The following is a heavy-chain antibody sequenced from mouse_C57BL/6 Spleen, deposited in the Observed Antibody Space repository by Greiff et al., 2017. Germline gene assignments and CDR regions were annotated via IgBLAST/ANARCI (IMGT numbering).Heavy chain of an antibody. CDR1: GYTFTSYW. V-gene: IGHV1-59*01. J-gene: IGHJ1*03. CDR2: IDPSDSYT. CDR3: ARRTTVVATPWYFDV. D-gene: IGHD1-1*01. Sequence: QVQLQQPGAELVRPGTSVKLSCKASGYTFTSYWMHWVKQRPGQGLEWIGVIDPSDSYTNYNQKFKGKATLTVDTSSSTAYMQLSSLTSEDSAVYYCARRTTVVATPWYFDVWGTGTTVTVSS.